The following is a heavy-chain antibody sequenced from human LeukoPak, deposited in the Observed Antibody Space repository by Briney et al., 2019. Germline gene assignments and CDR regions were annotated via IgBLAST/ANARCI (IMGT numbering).Heavy chain of an antibody. CDR2: IYISGST. CDR1: GGSISSGGY. V-gene: IGHV4-4*02. Sequence: PSETLSLTCAVSGGSISSGGYWSWVRQPPGKGLEWIGQIYISGSTNYNPSLDSRVTMSLDKSRNQLSLRLKSMTAADTAVYYCTRHGSYSHGFWGQGALVTVAS. CDR3: TRHGSYSHGF. J-gene: IGHJ4*02. D-gene: IGHD3-10*01.